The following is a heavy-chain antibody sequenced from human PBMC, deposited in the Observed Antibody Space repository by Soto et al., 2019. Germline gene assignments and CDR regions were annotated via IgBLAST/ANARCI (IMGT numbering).Heavy chain of an antibody. CDR1: GFTFSSYE. CDR2: ISSSGSTI. CDR3: ARGQYSSGGGYFDY. Sequence: EVQLVESGGGLVQPGGSLRLSCAASGFTFSSYEMNWVRQAPGKGLEWVSYISSSGSTIYYADSVKGRFTISRDNAKNSLYLQRSSLRGEDTAVYYWARGQYSSGGGYFDYWGQETLVTVPS. D-gene: IGHD6-19*01. V-gene: IGHV3-48*03. J-gene: IGHJ4*02.